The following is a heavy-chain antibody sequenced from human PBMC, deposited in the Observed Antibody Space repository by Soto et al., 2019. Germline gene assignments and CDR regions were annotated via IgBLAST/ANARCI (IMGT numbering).Heavy chain of an antibody. Sequence: QVQLVQSGAEVKKPGASVKVSCKASGYTFTSYGISWVRQAPGQGLEWMGWISAYNGNTNYAQKLQGRVTMTTDTSTSTAYMELRSLRADDTAVYYCARVGRQNNSKQGGWFDPWGQGTLVTVSS. D-gene: IGHD3-10*01. V-gene: IGHV1-18*01. CDR2: ISAYNGNT. J-gene: IGHJ5*02. CDR1: GYTFTSYG. CDR3: ARVGRQNNSKQGGWFDP.